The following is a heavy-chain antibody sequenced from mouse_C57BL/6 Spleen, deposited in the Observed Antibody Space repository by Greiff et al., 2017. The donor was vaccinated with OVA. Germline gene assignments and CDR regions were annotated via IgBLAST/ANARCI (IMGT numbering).Heavy chain of an antibody. Sequence: VQLQQPGAELVRPGTSVKLSCKASGYTFTSYWMHWVKQRPGQGLEWIGVIDPSDSYTNYNQKFKGKATLTVDTSSSTAYMQLSSLTSEDSAVYYCARGGRDYFDYWGQGTTLTVSS. V-gene: IGHV1-59*01. J-gene: IGHJ2*01. CDR3: ARGGRDYFDY. CDR1: GYTFTSYW. CDR2: IDPSDSYT. D-gene: IGHD3-3*01.